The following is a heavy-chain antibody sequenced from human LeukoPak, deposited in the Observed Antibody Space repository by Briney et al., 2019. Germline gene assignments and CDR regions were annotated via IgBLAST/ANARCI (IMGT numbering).Heavy chain of an antibody. CDR2: IYHSGNT. D-gene: IGHD3-3*01. CDR1: GYSISTSYY. Sequence: SETLSLTCTVSGYSISTSYYWGWIRQPPGKGLEWIGSIYHSGNTYYNPSLKSRVTISVDTSKNQFSLKLSSVTAADTAVYYCASGRFLGHWGQGTLVTVSS. V-gene: IGHV4-38-2*02. J-gene: IGHJ4*02. CDR3: ASGRFLGH.